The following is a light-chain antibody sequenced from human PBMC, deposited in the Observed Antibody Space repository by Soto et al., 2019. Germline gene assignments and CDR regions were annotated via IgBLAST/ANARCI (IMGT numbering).Light chain of an antibody. Sequence: DIQMPQSPSTLSGSVGDRVTITCRASQTTSSWLAWYQQKPGKAPKLLIYKASTLKSGVPSRFSGSGSGTEFTLTISSLQPDDFATYYCQHYNSYWTFGQGTKVDI. CDR2: KAS. CDR3: QHYNSYWT. CDR1: QTTSSW. V-gene: IGKV1-5*03. J-gene: IGKJ1*01.